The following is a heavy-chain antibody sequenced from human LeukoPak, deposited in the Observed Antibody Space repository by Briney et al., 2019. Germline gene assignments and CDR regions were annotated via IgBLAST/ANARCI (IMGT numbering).Heavy chain of an antibody. CDR1: GYIFTGYY. Sequence: ASVKVSCKASGYIFTGYYMHWVRQAPGQGLEWMGWINPNSGGTNYAQKFQGRVTMTRDTSITTAYMELSRLRSDDTAVYYCARGYCSSTSCYARNDFDYWGQGTLVTVSP. V-gene: IGHV1-2*02. CDR2: INPNSGGT. J-gene: IGHJ4*02. D-gene: IGHD2-2*01. CDR3: ARGYCSSTSCYARNDFDY.